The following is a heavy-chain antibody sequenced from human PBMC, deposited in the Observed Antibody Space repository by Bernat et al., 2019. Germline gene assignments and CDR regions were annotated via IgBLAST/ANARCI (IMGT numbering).Heavy chain of an antibody. V-gene: IGHV3-30-3*01. D-gene: IGHD2-15*01. CDR2: ISYDGSNK. CDR3: AREIVVVVAATYYYYGMDV. CDR1: GFTFSSYA. Sequence: QVQLVESGGGVVQPGRSLRLSCAASGFTFSSYAMHWVRQAPGKGLEWVAVISYDGSNKYYADSVKGRFTTSRDNSKNTLYLQMNSLRAEDTAVYYCAREIVVVVAATYYYYGMDVWGQGTTVTVSS. J-gene: IGHJ6*02.